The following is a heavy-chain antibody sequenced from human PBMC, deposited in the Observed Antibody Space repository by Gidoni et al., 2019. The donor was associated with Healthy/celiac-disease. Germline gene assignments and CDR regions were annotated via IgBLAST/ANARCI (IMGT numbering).Heavy chain of an antibody. CDR1: GFTFSSDA. V-gene: IGHV3-30-3*01. CDR2: ISNDGSNK. CDR3: ARRKTPFDL. Sequence: QVQLVESGGGVVQPGRSLRRSCAASGFTFSSDAMHWVRQAPGKGLEWVAVISNDGSNKYYADSVKGLFTISRDNSKNTLYLQMNSLRAEDTAVYYCARRKTPFDLWGRGTLVTVSS. J-gene: IGHJ2*01. D-gene: IGHD2-15*01.